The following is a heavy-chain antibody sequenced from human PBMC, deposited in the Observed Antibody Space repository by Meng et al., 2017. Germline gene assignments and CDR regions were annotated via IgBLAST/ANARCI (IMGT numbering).Heavy chain of an antibody. D-gene: IGHD5-18*01. CDR1: GFTFSSYW. Sequence: GESLKISCAASGFTFSSYWMSWVRQAPGKGLEWVANIKQDGSEKYYVDSVKGRFTISRDNAKNSLYLQMNSLRAEDTAVYDCARGPEWGIQLWLGGFDYWGQGTLVTVSS. CDR3: ARGPEWGIQLWLGGFDY. J-gene: IGHJ4*02. V-gene: IGHV3-7*01. CDR2: IKQDGSEK.